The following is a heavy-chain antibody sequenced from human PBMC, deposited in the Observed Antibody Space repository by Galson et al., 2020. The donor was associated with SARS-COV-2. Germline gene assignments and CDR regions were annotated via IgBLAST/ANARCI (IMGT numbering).Heavy chain of an antibody. CDR2: ITSNSRFI. J-gene: IGHJ4*02. Sequence: GESLKISCAASGFTFSSYSMNWVRQAPGKGLEWVSSITSNSRFIYYADSVKGRFTISRDNAKNSLYLQMNSLRAEDTAVYYCATLRIAVAGNYFDFWGQGTLVTVSS. CDR3: ATLRIAVAGNYFDF. CDR1: GFTFSSYS. D-gene: IGHD6-19*01. V-gene: IGHV3-21*01.